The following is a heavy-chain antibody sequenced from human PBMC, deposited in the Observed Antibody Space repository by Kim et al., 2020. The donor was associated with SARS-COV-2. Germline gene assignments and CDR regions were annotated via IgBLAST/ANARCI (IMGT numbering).Heavy chain of an antibody. J-gene: IGHJ4*02. CDR2: TYYRSQWYS. Sequence: SQTLSLTCAISGESVSSNSAAWNWIRQSPSRGLEWLGRTYYRSQWYSEYADSVKSRITINPDTSKNQFSLQLNSVTPEDTAVYYCAQGVAAGTLWGQGTLVTVSS. V-gene: IGHV6-1*01. CDR3: AQGVAAGTL. D-gene: IGHD6-13*01. CDR1: GESVSSNSAA.